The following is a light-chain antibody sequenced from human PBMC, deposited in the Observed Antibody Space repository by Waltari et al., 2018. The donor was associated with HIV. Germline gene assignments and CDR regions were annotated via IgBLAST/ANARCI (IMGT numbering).Light chain of an antibody. CDR1: SSNIGNNY. CDR2: DNN. Sequence: QSVLTQPPSVSAAPGQKVTISCSGRSSNIGNNYVSWYQQLTGTAPKLLIYDNNKRPSGIPDRFSGSKSGTSATLGITGLQTGDEADYYCGTWDSSLSAVVFGGGTKLTVL. CDR3: GTWDSSLSAVV. J-gene: IGLJ2*01. V-gene: IGLV1-51*01.